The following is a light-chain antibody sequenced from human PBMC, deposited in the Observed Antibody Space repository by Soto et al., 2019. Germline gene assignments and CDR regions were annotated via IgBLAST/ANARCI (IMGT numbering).Light chain of an antibody. CDR2: EAS. J-gene: IGKJ2*01. CDR3: QQSDNWPRT. CDR1: QSITGRY. V-gene: IGKV3-20*01. Sequence: ETVLTQSPGSLSLSPGEGATLSCTASQSITGRYLAWYQQRPGQAPRLLIYEASSRATGIPDRFSGSGSGTDFTLTISRLEPEDFAVYYCQQSDNWPRTFGQGTKVDIK.